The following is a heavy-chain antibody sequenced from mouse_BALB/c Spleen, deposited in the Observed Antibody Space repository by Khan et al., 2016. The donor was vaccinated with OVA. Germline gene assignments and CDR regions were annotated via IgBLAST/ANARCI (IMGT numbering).Heavy chain of an antibody. V-gene: IGHV5-6-5*01. CDR2: ISSGDST. J-gene: IGHJ3*01. Sequence: EVELVESGGGLVKPGGSLKLSCAAPGFTFSNYAMSWVRQSPEKRLEWVASISSGDSTYYPDSVKGRFTISRDNARNILYLQMSSLRSEDTAMYYCARDYWVAYWGQGTLVTVSA. CDR3: ARDYWVAY. CDR1: GFTFSNYA.